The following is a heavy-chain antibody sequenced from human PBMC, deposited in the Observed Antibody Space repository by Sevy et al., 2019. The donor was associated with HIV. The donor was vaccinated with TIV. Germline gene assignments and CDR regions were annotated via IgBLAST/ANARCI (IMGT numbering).Heavy chain of an antibody. CDR2: ISYDGSNK. J-gene: IGHJ4*02. V-gene: IGHV3-30*18. D-gene: IGHD3-22*01. Sequence: GGSLRLSCSASGFTFSNYAIHWVRQAPGKGLEWVGFISYDGSNKYYADSVKGRFTISRDNGNNTLYLQMNSLGAEDTAVYYCAKDYRVLLITTIDYWGQGTLVTVSS. CDR1: GFTFSNYA. CDR3: AKDYRVLLITTIDY.